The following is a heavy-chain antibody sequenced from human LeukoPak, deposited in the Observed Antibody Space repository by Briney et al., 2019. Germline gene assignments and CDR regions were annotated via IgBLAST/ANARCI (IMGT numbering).Heavy chain of an antibody. V-gene: IGHV3-48*01. CDR2: ISSTSTNI. D-gene: IGHD3-3*01. CDR3: ARDRTRITIFGGNIGAFDM. Sequence: PSETLSLTCTVSGGSISSSSYYWGWVRQAPGKGLEWISYISSTSTNIYYADSVKGRFTISRDNAKNSLYLQMNSLRVEDTAVCYCARDRTRITIFGGNIGAFDMWGQGTMGTVSS. J-gene: IGHJ3*02. CDR1: GGSISSSSYY.